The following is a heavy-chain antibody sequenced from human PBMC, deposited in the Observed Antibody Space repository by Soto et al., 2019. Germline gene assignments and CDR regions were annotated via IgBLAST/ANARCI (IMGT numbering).Heavy chain of an antibody. J-gene: IGHJ5*02. D-gene: IGHD2-15*01. CDR3: DRGKGAGAAPPSDA. V-gene: IGHV3-53*01. Sequence: EVQLVESGGGLIQPGGSLRLSCAASGFTVSSNYMSWVRQAPGKGLEWVSVIYSGGSTYYADSVQGRFPISRDNSKNTLYFQMKRLGDGDTAVSYGDRGKGAGAAPPSDAWGQGALVTVSS. CDR1: GFTVSSNY. CDR2: IYSGGST.